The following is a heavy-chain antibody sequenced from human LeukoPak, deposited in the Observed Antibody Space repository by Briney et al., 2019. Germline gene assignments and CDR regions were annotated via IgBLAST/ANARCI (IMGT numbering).Heavy chain of an antibody. CDR2: IIPIFGTA. Sequence: PVKVSCKASRGTFSSYAISWVRQAPGQGLEWMGRIIPIFGTANYAQKFQGRVTITTDEYTSTAYMQLSSVRSEDTAVYYCASGEEKSYGYYYYYYMDVWGKGTTVTVSS. J-gene: IGHJ6*03. D-gene: IGHD5-18*01. CDR1: RGTFSSYA. CDR3: ASGEEKSYGYYYYYYMDV. V-gene: IGHV1-69*05.